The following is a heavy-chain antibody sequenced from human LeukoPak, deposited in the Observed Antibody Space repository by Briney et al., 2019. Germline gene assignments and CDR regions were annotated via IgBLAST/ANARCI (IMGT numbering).Heavy chain of an antibody. Sequence: GGSLRLSCAASGFTFDDYAMHWVRQAPGKGLEWVSLISWDGGSTGYADSVKGRFTISRDNAKNSLYLQMNSLRAEDTALYYCASDRSHYMDVWGKGTTVTVSS. CDR3: ASDRSHYMDV. CDR2: ISWDGGST. CDR1: GFTFDDYA. J-gene: IGHJ6*03. V-gene: IGHV3-20*04.